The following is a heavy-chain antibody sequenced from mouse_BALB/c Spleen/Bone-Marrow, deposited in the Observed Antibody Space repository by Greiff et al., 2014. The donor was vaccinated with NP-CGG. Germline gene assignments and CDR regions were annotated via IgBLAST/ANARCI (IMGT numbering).Heavy chain of an antibody. D-gene: IGHD1-2*01. CDR3: AGYATATYWFAY. J-gene: IGHJ3*01. CDR1: GYTFTSYW. Sequence: QVQLQQPGAELVKPGASVKLSCKASGYTFTSYWMHWVKQRPGQGLEWIGEINPSNGRTNYNEKFKSKATLTVDKSSSTAYMQLSSPTSEDSAVYYCAGYATATYWFAYWGQGTLVTVSA. V-gene: IGHV1S81*02. CDR2: INPSNGRT.